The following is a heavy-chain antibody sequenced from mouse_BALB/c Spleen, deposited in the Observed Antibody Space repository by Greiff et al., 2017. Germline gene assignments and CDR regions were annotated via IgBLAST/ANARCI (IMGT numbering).Heavy chain of an antibody. D-gene: IGHD1-1*01. CDR1: GFTFSSYG. Sequence: DVKLVESGGGLVQPGGSLKLSCAASGFTFSSYGMSWVRQTPDKRLELVATINSNGGSTYYPDSVKGRFTISRDNAKNTLYLQMSSLKSEDTAMYYCARDYGSSPSWFAYWGQGTLVTVSA. J-gene: IGHJ3*01. CDR2: INSNGGST. V-gene: IGHV5-6-3*01. CDR3: ARDYGSSPSWFAY.